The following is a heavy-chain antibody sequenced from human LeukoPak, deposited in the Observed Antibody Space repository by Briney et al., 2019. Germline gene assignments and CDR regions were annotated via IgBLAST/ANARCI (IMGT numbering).Heavy chain of an antibody. CDR3: AREEYYYDSSGYYYFVY. D-gene: IGHD3-22*01. Sequence: GASVKDSCKASGYTFTGYYMHWVRQAPGQGLEWMGWINPNSGGTNYAQKFQGRVTMTRDTSISTAYMELSRLRSDDTAVYYCAREEYYYDSSGYYYFVYWGQGTLVTVSS. CDR1: GYTFTGYY. J-gene: IGHJ4*02. CDR2: INPNSGGT. V-gene: IGHV1-2*02.